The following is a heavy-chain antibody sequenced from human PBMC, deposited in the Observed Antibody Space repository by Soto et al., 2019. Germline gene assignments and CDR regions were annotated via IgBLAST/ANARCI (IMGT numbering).Heavy chain of an antibody. V-gene: IGHV1-69*08. CDR3: ARDGDYDALDI. D-gene: IGHD4-17*01. CDR1: GGTFSSYT. Sequence: QVQLVQSGAEVKKPGSSVKVSCKASGGTFSSYTISWVRQAPGQGLEWMGRIIPILGIANYAQKFQGRVTITADKSTSTAYMELSSLRSEDTAVYYCARDGDYDALDIWGQGTMGTVSS. CDR2: IIPILGIA. J-gene: IGHJ3*02.